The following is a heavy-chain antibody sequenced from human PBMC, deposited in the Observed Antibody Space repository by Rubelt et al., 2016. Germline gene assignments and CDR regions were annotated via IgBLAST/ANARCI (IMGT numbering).Heavy chain of an antibody. CDR1: GGSISYYY. Sequence: QVQLQESGPGLVKASETLSLTCSISGGSISYYYWSWIRQPPGKGLEWIGYVYSTGSGDYNPSLKSTVALSVDTSKKQFSLKLSSVTAADTAVYYCARERYGDYAAPYYFDYWGQGTLVTVSS. CDR3: ARERYGDYAAPYYFDY. V-gene: IGHV4-59*01. CDR2: VYSTGSG. J-gene: IGHJ4*02. D-gene: IGHD4-17*01.